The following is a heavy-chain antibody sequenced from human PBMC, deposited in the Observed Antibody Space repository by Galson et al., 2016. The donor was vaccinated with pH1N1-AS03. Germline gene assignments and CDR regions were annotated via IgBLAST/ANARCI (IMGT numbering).Heavy chain of an antibody. Sequence: SLRLSCAASGFIFSDYAMHWVRQAPGKGLEWVAFVSYDTARQQYADSVKGRFTISKDRPRNMLYLEMNKLRVEDTAVYYCVKETGFSGTWYPFHQWGQGTLVRVSA. V-gene: IGHV3-30-3*01. D-gene: IGHD6-13*01. CDR3: VKETGFSGTWYPFHQ. CDR2: VSYDTARQ. CDR1: GFIFSDYA. J-gene: IGHJ1*01.